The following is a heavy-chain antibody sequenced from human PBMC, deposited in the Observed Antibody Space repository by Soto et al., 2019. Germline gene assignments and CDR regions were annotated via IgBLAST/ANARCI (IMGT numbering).Heavy chain of an antibody. V-gene: IGHV3-72*01. CDR1: GFTFSDYY. Sequence: EVQLVESGGGLVQPGGSLRLSCAGSGFTFSDYYIDWVRQAPGKGLEWVGPSRDKGNSYSTDYAAFVKGRFTISREASKNSLFLQMNSLKTEDTALYYCTRCITGTTASDYCGQGTLVTVSS. J-gene: IGHJ4*02. CDR3: TRCITGTTASDY. D-gene: IGHD1-7*01. CDR2: SRDKGNSYST.